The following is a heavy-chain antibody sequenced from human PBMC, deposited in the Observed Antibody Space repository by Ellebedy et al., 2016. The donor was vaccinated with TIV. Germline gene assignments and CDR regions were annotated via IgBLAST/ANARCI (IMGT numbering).Heavy chain of an antibody. CDR1: GFTFSIYW. Sequence: GESLKISCAASGFTFSIYWMNWVRQAPGKGLEWVANLQEDGSRTSYVDSVRGRFTISRDNAKNSLYLQMNSLSAEDTAVYYCATGARREGGYWGQGTLVTVSS. J-gene: IGHJ4*02. V-gene: IGHV3-7*01. D-gene: IGHD2-15*01. CDR3: ATGARREGGY. CDR2: LQEDGSRT.